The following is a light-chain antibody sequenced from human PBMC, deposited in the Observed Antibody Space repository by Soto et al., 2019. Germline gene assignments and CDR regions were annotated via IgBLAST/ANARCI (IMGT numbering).Light chain of an antibody. V-gene: IGLV2-14*03. CDR3: SSFTSTSGL. Sequence: QSVLTQPGSVSGSPGQSITISCTGAVSEVAGYTYVSWYQQLPGKGPKVIIYDVSNRPSGVSNRFSGSKSGTTASLTISGLQAEDVADYYCSSFTSTSGLFGGGTKLTVL. CDR2: DVS. CDR1: VSEVAGYTY. J-gene: IGLJ2*01.